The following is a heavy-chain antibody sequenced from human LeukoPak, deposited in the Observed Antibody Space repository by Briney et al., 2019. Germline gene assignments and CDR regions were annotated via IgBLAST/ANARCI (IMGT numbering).Heavy chain of an antibody. Sequence: SETLSLTCTVSGGSISSGGYYWSWIRQPPGKGLEWIGEINHSGSTNYNPSLKSRVTISVDTSKNQFSLKLSSVTAADTAVYYCASTNIVATTDYWGQGTLVTVSS. CDR2: INHSGST. V-gene: IGHV4-39*07. CDR1: GGSISSGGYY. CDR3: ASTNIVATTDY. J-gene: IGHJ4*02. D-gene: IGHD5-12*01.